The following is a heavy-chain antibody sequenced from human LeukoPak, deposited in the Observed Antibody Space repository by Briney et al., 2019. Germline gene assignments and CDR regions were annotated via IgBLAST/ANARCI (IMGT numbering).Heavy chain of an antibody. Sequence: SETLSLTCAVYGGSFSGYYWSWIRQPPGKGLEWIGEINHSGSTNYNPSLKSRVTVSVDTSKNQFSLKLSSVTAADTAVYYCARVPFLRYDFWSGYPVYMDAWGKGTTVTVSS. CDR3: ARVPFLRYDFWSGYPVYMDA. CDR2: INHSGST. CDR1: GGSFSGYY. V-gene: IGHV4-34*01. D-gene: IGHD3-3*01. J-gene: IGHJ6*03.